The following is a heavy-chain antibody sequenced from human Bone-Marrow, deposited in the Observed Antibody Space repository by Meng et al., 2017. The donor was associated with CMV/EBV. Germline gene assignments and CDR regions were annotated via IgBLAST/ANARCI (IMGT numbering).Heavy chain of an antibody. CDR3: ARDSPARA. Sequence: GGSLRLSCAASGFTFSSYEMNWVRQAPGKGLEWVSYISSSGSTKHYADSVKGRFTISRDNAKKSLYLQMNSLRAEDTAVYYCARDSPARAWGQGTLVTVSS. CDR1: GFTFSSYE. J-gene: IGHJ4*02. CDR2: ISSSGSTK. D-gene: IGHD1-26*01. V-gene: IGHV3-48*03.